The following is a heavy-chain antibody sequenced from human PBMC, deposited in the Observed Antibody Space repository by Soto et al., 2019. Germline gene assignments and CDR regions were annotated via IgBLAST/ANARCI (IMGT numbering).Heavy chain of an antibody. CDR1: GYTFTSYY. CDR3: ARIKRYYDALEV. V-gene: IGHV1-46*01. J-gene: IGHJ6*04. Sequence: GASVKVSCKASGYTFTSYYMHWVRQAPGQGLEWLGIINPNGVSTNYAQKFQGRVTVTTDTSTRTAYMELRSLRSDDTAVYYCARIKRYYDALEVWGKGTTVTVSS. CDR2: INPNGVST.